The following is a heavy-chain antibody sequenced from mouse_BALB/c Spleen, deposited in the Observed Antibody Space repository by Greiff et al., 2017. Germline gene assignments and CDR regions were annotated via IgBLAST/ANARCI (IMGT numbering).Heavy chain of an antibody. Sequence: VQVVESGPQLVRPGASVKISCKASGYSFTSYWMHWVKQRPGQGLEWIGMIDPSDSETRLNQKFKDKATLTVDKSSSTAYMQLSSPTSEDSAVYYCARSSGYPSYAMDYWGQGTSVTVSS. D-gene: IGHD3-1*01. J-gene: IGHJ4*01. CDR3: ARSSGYPSYAMDY. V-gene: IGHV1S126*01. CDR1: GYSFTSYW. CDR2: IDPSDSET.